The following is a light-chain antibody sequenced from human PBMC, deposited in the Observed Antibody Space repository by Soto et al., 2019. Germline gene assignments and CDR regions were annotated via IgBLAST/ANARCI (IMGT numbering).Light chain of an antibody. V-gene: IGLV1-40*01. CDR1: SPNIGAGYD. CDR2: RNT. CDR3: QSCDSSLSGSGV. J-gene: IGLJ1*01. Sequence: QSALTQPPSVSGAPGQRVTIAFTGSSPNIGAGYDVHWYQQLPGTAPKLLIYRNTNRPSGVPDRFSGSKSGTSASLAITGLQAEDEADYYCQSCDSSLSGSGVFGTGTKVTVL.